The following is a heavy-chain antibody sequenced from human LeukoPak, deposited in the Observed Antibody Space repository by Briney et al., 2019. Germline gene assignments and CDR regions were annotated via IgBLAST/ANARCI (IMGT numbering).Heavy chain of an antibody. V-gene: IGHV3-7*03. J-gene: IGHJ4*02. CDR3: AGYCSGGSCFDY. D-gene: IGHD2-15*01. Sequence: GGSLRLSCAASGFTFSSYWMSWVRQAPGKGLEWVANINQYGSEEYYVDSVKGRFTISRDNAKNSLYLQMKSLRAEDTAVYYCAGYCSGGSCFDYWGQGTLVTVSS. CDR2: INQYGSEE. CDR1: GFTFSSYW.